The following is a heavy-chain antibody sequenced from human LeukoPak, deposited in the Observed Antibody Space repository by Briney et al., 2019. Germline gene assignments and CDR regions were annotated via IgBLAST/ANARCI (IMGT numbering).Heavy chain of an antibody. CDR3: ARDSFYGDFDY. V-gene: IGHV1-3*01. Sequence: ASVRVSCKASGYTFTSYAMHWVRQAPGQRLEWMGWINAGNGNTKYSQKFQGRVTITRDTSGSTAYMELSSLRSEDTAVYYCARDSFYGDFDYWGQGTLVTGSS. CDR1: GYTFTSYA. D-gene: IGHD2/OR15-2a*01. J-gene: IGHJ4*02. CDR2: INAGNGNT.